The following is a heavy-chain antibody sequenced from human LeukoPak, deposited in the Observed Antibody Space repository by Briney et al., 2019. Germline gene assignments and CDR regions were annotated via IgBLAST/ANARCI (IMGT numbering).Heavy chain of an antibody. Sequence: ASVKVSCKASGYTFTGYYMHWVRQAPGQGLEWMGWINPNSGGTNYAQKFQGRVTMTRDTSISTAYMELSRLRSDDTAVYYCARGGDHVLLWFGELLVPDNWFDPWGQGTLVTVSS. CDR3: ARGGDHVLLWFGELLVPDNWFDP. J-gene: IGHJ5*02. CDR1: GYTFTGYY. CDR2: INPNSGGT. D-gene: IGHD3-10*01. V-gene: IGHV1-2*02.